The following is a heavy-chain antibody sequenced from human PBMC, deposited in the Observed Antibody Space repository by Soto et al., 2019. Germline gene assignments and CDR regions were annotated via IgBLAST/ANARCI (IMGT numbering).Heavy chain of an antibody. V-gene: IGHV3-30*04. CDR3: ARDRHCSGSSCRPGTEYYYYGMDV. J-gene: IGHJ6*02. CDR2: IIYNGGHQ. Sequence: QERLVESGGGVVQPGRSLGLSCAASGFDFRHYAMNWVRQAPGKGLEWLAFIIYNGGHQNYADSVKGRFTIFRDNSKNTVYLQMNRLRPEDTAVYYCARDRHCSGSSCRPGTEYYYYGMDVWGQGTTVTVSS. CDR1: GFDFRHYA. D-gene: IGHD2-15*01.